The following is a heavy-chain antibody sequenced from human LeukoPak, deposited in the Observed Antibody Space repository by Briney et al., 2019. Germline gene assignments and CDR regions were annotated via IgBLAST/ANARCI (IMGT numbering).Heavy chain of an antibody. CDR1: GGSISSSSYY. J-gene: IGHJ4*02. Sequence: SETLSLTCTVSGGSISSSSYYWGWIRQPPGKGLEWIGSIYYSGSTYYTPSLKSRVTISLDTSKNQFSLKLSSVNAADTAVYYCAIWALWFAGWGQGTLVTVSS. V-gene: IGHV4-39*07. CDR3: AIWALWFAG. CDR2: IYYSGST. D-gene: IGHD3-10*01.